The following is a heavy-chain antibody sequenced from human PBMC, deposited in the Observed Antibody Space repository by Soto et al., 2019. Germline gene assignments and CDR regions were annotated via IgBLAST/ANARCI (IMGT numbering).Heavy chain of an antibody. CDR1: RGSFSIYV. J-gene: IGHJ5*02. CDR3: ARGGGTILAPLP. CDR2: IIPIFGTA. D-gene: IGHD3-3*01. V-gene: IGHV1-69*01. Sequence: SVEICCKYCRGSFSIYVIIGVRKDQGQGLEWMGGIIPIFGTANYAQKFQGRVTITADESTSTAYMELSSLRSEDTAVYYCARGGGTILAPLPWGQGTLVTVS.